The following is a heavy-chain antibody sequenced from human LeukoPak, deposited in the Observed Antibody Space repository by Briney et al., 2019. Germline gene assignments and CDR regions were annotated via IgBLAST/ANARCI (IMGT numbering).Heavy chain of an antibody. V-gene: IGHV3-23*01. J-gene: IGHJ4*02. CDR1: GFTFSGYA. D-gene: IGHD3-10*01. CDR3: ATYGSGANYRRAFDY. Sequence: GGSLRLSCAASGFTFSGYAMSWVRQAPGEGLEWVSGITSSGGTTYYADSVKGRLTISRDNSKSTLYLEMNSLKVEDTAVYYCATYGSGANYRRAFDYWGQGTLVTVSS. CDR2: ITSSGGTT.